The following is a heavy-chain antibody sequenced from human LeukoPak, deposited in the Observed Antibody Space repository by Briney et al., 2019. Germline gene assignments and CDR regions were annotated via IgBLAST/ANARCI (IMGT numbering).Heavy chain of an antibody. CDR2: ISGSGGST. D-gene: IGHD5-18*01. CDR3: AKDGELWSRHYFDY. J-gene: IGHJ4*02. CDR1: GFTFSSYA. Sequence: GGSLRLSCAASGFTFSSYAMSWVRQAPGKGLEWVSAISGSGGSTYYADSVKGRFTISRDNSKNTLYLQMNSLRAGDTAVYYCAKDGELWSRHYFDYWGQGTLVTVSS. V-gene: IGHV3-23*01.